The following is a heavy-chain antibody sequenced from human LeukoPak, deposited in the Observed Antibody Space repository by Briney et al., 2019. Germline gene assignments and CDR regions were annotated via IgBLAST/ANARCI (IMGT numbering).Heavy chain of an antibody. CDR1: GGSFSGYY. CDR2: INHSGST. J-gene: IGHJ3*02. CDR3: ARRMDAFDI. V-gene: IGHV4-34*01. Sequence: SETLSLTCAVSGGSFSGYYWSWIRQPPGKGLEWIGEINHSGSTEYNPSLKSRVTISVDTSKNQFSLELSSVTAADTAVYYCARRMDAFDIWGQGTMVTVSS.